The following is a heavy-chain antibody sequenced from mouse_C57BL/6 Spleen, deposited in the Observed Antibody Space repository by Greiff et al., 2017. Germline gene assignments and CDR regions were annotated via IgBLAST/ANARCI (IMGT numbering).Heavy chain of an antibody. CDR2: IHPDSGST. V-gene: IGHV1-64*01. J-gene: IGHJ1*03. D-gene: IGHD2-3*01. CDR1: GYTFTSYW. CDR3: ARWNDGYYAWYFDV. Sequence: VQLVESGAELVKPGASVKLSCTASGYTFTSYWMRWVKQRPGQGLEWIGMIHPDSGSTYYNEKFKSRAPPSVDKSYSTAYMQLSSLTSEKSAVYYCARWNDGYYAWYFDVWGTGTTVTVSS.